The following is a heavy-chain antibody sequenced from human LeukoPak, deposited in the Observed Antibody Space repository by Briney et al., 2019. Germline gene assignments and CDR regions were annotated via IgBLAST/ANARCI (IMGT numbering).Heavy chain of an antibody. V-gene: IGHV4-61*02. D-gene: IGHD2-15*01. CDR2: IYTSGST. Sequence: PSQTLSLTCTVSGGSISSGSYSWSWIRQPAGKGLEWIGRIYTSGSTNYNPSLKSRVTISVDTSKTQFSLRLRSVTAADTAVYYCARGSRYCSGGTCYYLDFDYWGQGTLVTVSS. J-gene: IGHJ4*02. CDR1: GGSISSGSYS. CDR3: ARGSRYCSGGTCYYLDFDY.